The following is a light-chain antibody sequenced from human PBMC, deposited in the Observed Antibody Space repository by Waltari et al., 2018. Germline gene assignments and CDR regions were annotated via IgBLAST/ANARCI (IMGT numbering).Light chain of an antibody. Sequence: DIQMTHSPPSLSASVGDRVTITCRASQGINGWLAWYQQKPGKAPKPLIDATSNLQSGVPSRFSGSGSGTDFTLTINSLQPEDFGTYYCHQYTAYPLTFGGGTKIEIK. CDR2: ATS. V-gene: IGKV1D-16*01. J-gene: IGKJ4*01. CDR3: HQYTAYPLT. CDR1: QGINGW.